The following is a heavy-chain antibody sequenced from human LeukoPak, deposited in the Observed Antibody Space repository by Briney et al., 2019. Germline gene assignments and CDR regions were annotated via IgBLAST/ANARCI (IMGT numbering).Heavy chain of an antibody. CDR1: GFTFDDYA. Sequence: GRSLRRSCAVSGFTFDDYAMHWVRQAPGKGLEWVSGISWNSNLIGYADSVKGRFTISRNNAKNSLYLQMNSLRPEDMALYYCAKDRNYELLYAFDIWGQGTMVTVSS. CDR3: AKDRNYELLYAFDI. V-gene: IGHV3-9*03. CDR2: ISWNSNLI. D-gene: IGHD2-2*02. J-gene: IGHJ3*02.